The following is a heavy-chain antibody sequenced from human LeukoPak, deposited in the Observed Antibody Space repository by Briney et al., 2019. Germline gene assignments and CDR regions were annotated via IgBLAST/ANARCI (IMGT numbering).Heavy chain of an antibody. D-gene: IGHD3-16*01. V-gene: IGHV1-69-2*01. CDR3: ATGLMITFGEHQIDY. CDR2: VDPEDGET. CDR1: GYTFTDYY. Sequence: ASVKVSCKVSGYTFTDYYMHWVQQAPGKGLEWMGLVDPEDGETIYAEKFQGRVTITADTSTDTAYMELSSLRSEDTAVYHCATGLMITFGEHQIDYWGQGALVTVSS. J-gene: IGHJ4*02.